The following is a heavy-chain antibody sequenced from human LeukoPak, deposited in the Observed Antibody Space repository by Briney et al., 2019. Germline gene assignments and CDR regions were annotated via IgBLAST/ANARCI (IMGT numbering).Heavy chain of an antibody. Sequence: SVKVSCKASGGTFSSYGISWVRQAPGQGLEWMGGIIPIFGTANYAQKFQGRVTITADVSTSTAYMELSSLRSEDTAVYYCARDQGLSYDSSGYPHAFDIWGQGTMVTVSS. CDR1: GGTFSSYG. CDR2: IIPIFGTA. CDR3: ARDQGLSYDSSGYPHAFDI. D-gene: IGHD3-22*01. J-gene: IGHJ3*02. V-gene: IGHV1-69*13.